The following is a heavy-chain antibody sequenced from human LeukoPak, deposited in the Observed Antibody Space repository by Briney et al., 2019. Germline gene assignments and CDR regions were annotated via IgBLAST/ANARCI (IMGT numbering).Heavy chain of an antibody. D-gene: IGHD1-7*01. J-gene: IGHJ6*03. V-gene: IGHV1-2*02. CDR1: GYTFTGYY. CDR3: ARDARTTAYYYYYMDV. CDR2: INPNSGGT. Sequence: SSVKVSCKASGYTFTGYYMHWVRQAPGQGLEWMGWINPNSGGTNYAQKFQGRVTMTRDTSISTAYMELSRLRSDDTAVYYCARDARTTAYYYYYMDVWGKGTTVTVSS.